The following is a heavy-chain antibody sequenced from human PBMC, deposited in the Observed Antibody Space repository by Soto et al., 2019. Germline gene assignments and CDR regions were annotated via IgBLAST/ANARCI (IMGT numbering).Heavy chain of an antibody. D-gene: IGHD1-26*01. CDR2: ISYDSTKP. CDR3: ARTRSAWSDFHYYSLDV. J-gene: IGHJ6*02. V-gene: IGHV3-30*03. CDR1: GFTFNSYG. Sequence: QVQLVESGGGVVQPGRSLRLSCAASGFTFNSYGMHWVRQGPGNGLEWVAFISYDSTKPYYADSVKGRFTISRDNSNSALYVQMNSLTGEDTAVYYCARTRSAWSDFHYYSLDVWGQGTTVTVSS.